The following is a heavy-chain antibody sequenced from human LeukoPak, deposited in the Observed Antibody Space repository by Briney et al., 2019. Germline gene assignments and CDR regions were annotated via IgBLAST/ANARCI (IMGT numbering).Heavy chain of an antibody. V-gene: IGHV3-64D*06. CDR2: ISSNGGST. D-gene: IGHD3-10*01. CDR3: VKPYYFGSGSYNC. CDR1: GFTFSNYA. J-gene: IGHJ4*02. Sequence: PGGSLRLSCSASGFTFSNYAMYWVRQAPGKGLEYVSLISSNGGSTYYADSVKGIFTISRDNSNNTQHLQMKSLRAEDTAFYYCVKPYYFGSGSYNCWGQGTLVTVSS.